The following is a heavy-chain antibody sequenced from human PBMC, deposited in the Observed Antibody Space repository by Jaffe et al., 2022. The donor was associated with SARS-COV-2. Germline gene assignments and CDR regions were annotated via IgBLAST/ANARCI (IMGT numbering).Heavy chain of an antibody. CDR1: GYTFTGYY. Sequence: QVQLVQSGAEVKKPGASVKVSCKASGYTFTGYYMHWVRQAPGQGLEWMGWINPNSGGTNYAQKFQGRVTMTRDTSISTAYMELSRLRSDDTAVYYCARDGGYSGYDPNLPHDYWGQGTLVTVSS. CDR2: INPNSGGT. D-gene: IGHD5-12*01. V-gene: IGHV1-2*02. CDR3: ARDGGYSGYDPNLPHDY. J-gene: IGHJ4*02.